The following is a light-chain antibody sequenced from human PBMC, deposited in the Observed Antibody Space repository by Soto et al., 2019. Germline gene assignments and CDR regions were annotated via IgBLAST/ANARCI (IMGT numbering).Light chain of an antibody. CDR3: QQYDNLPLT. V-gene: IGKV1-33*01. CDR2: DAS. CDR1: QDISNY. J-gene: IGKJ4*01. Sequence: DIQMTQSPSSLSASVGDRVTITCQASQDISNYLNWYQQKPGKAPKLLIYDASNLETGVPSRFSGSGSGTDFTFTISILQPEDIATYYCQQYDNLPLTFGGGPNVEIK.